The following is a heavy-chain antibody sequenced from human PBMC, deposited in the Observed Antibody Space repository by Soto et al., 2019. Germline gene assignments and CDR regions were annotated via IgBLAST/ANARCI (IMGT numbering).Heavy chain of an antibody. CDR1: GGSISSYY. J-gene: IGHJ5*02. Sequence: SETLSLTCTVSGGSISSYYWSWIRQPPGKGLEWIGYIYYSGSTNYNPSLKSRVTISVDTPKNQFSLKLSSVTAADTAVYYCARDTGQSEYCSGGSCYWFDPWGQGTLVTVSS. CDR3: ARDTGQSEYCSGGSCYWFDP. V-gene: IGHV4-59*01. D-gene: IGHD2-15*01. CDR2: IYYSGST.